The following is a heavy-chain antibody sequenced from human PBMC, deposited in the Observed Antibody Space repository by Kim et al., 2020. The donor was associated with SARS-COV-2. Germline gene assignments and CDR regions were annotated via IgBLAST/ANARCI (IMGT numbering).Heavy chain of an antibody. CDR3: ARDLMVRGVTPNWFDP. V-gene: IGHV1-18*01. J-gene: IGHJ5*02. Sequence: ASVKVSCKASGYTFTSYGISWVRQAPGQGLEWMGWISAYNGKTNYAQKLQGRVTMTTDTSTSTAYMELRSLRSDDTAVYYCARDLMVRGVTPNWFDPWGQGTLVTVSS. CDR1: GYTFTSYG. CDR2: ISAYNGKT. D-gene: IGHD3-10*01.